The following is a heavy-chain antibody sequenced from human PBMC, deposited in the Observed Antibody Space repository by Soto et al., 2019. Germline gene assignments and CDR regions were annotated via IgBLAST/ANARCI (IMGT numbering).Heavy chain of an antibody. D-gene: IGHD6-19*01. Sequence: SETLSLTCTVSGGSISSGDYYWGWIRQPPGKGLEWIGSIYYSGSTYYNPSLKSRVTISVDTSKNQFSLKLSSVTAADTAVYYCARRRSSSGWYRWDYWGQGTLVTVSS. CDR2: IYYSGST. J-gene: IGHJ4*02. CDR3: ARRRSSSGWYRWDY. V-gene: IGHV4-39*01. CDR1: GGSISSGDYY.